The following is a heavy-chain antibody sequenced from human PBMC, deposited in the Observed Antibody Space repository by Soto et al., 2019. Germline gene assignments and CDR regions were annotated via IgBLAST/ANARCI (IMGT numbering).Heavy chain of an antibody. CDR3: GRLARGAAGGTF. V-gene: IGHV3-7*03. D-gene: IGHD6-13*01. CDR1: GFTFSSYY. J-gene: IGHJ4*02. Sequence: SGGSLRLSCVASGFTFSSYYMMWARQVPGRGLEWLAKIKQDGSEKSYVDSVRGRFTIYRDNAKESVYLQMDSLRADDTAVYFCGRLARGAAGGTFWGQGTLVTVSS. CDR2: IKQDGSEK.